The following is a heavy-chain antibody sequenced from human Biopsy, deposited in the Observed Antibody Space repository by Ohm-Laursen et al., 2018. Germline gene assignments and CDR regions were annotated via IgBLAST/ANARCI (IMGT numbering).Heavy chain of an antibody. Sequence: PSETLSLTCAVSGGSLSSYYWSWIRQPAGKGLEWIGRIYSSGSTNYNPSLKSRVTLPMDTSKRQFSLKLSFVTAADTAVYYCARWTPEYDSSRYYLDAFDIWGQGTKVTVSS. CDR2: IYSSGST. V-gene: IGHV4-4*07. CDR1: GGSLSSYY. CDR3: ARWTPEYDSSRYYLDAFDI. J-gene: IGHJ3*02. D-gene: IGHD3-22*01.